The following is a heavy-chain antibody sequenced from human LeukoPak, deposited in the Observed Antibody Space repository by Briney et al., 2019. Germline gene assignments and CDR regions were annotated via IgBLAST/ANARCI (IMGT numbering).Heavy chain of an antibody. CDR1: GFTFDDYA. V-gene: IGHV3-9*01. D-gene: IGHD6-6*01. CDR3: AREEYSSSSVDY. Sequence: GRSLRLSCAASGFTFDDYAMHWVRHAPGKGLEWVSGISWNSGSIGYADSVKGRFTISRDNAKNSLYLQMNSLRAEDTAVYYCAREEYSSSSVDYWGQGTLVTVSS. J-gene: IGHJ4*02. CDR2: ISWNSGSI.